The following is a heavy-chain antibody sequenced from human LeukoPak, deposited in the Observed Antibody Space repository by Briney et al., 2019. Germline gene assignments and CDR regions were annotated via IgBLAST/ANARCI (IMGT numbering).Heavy chain of an antibody. CDR3: ARDVRNWGHDY. D-gene: IGHD7-27*01. Sequence: SGGSLRLSCVVSGITLSNYGMSWVRQAPGKGLEWVSGISERGGSTNYADSVKGRFIISRDTSKNTVYLQMNSLRVEDTAVYYCARDVRNWGHDYWGQGTLVTVSS. CDR2: ISERGGST. CDR1: GITLSNYG. J-gene: IGHJ4*02. V-gene: IGHV3-23*01.